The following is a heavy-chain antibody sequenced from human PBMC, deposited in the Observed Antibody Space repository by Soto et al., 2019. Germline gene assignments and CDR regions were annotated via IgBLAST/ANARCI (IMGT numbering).Heavy chain of an antibody. CDR1: GFIFNSAC. J-gene: IGHJ4*02. V-gene: IGHV3-15*02. D-gene: IGHD2-2*01. CDR3: TTWRREKSCTSVSCYGDGAY. Sequence: EVPLVESGGALVKPGESLTLSCAAFGFIFNSACMTWVRQAPGKGREGVGRIKSWTDGGRVDTAAPVKGRFTISRDDSKNTFYLQMNSLKSEDTAVYYCTTWRREKSCTSVSCYGDGAYWGQGTLVTVSS. CDR2: IKSWTDGGRV.